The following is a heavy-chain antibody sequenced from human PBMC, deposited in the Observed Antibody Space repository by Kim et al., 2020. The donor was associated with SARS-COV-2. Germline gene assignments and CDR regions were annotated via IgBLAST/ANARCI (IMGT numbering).Heavy chain of an antibody. V-gene: IGHV5-51*01. J-gene: IGHJ4*02. D-gene: IGHD3-10*02. CDR3: ALGWIVRGLYYFDF. Sequence: YSPSFRGQVTISGDKSTNTAYLQWSSLKASDTGMYYCALGWIVRGLYYFDFWGQGTLVTVSS.